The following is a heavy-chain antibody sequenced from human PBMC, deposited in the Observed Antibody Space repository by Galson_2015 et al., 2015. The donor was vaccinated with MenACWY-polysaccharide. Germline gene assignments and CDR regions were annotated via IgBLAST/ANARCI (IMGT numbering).Heavy chain of an antibody. CDR3: ARDSAPGY. Sequence: SLRLFCAASGFTLSGYWMNWVRQAPGKGLEWVANIKQDGSEKYYVDSVKGRFTISRDNAKNSLYLQMNSLRAEDTAVYYCARDSAPGYWGQGTLVTVSS. CDR2: IKQDGSEK. D-gene: IGHD3-10*01. V-gene: IGHV3-7*01. CDR1: GFTLSGYW. J-gene: IGHJ4*02.